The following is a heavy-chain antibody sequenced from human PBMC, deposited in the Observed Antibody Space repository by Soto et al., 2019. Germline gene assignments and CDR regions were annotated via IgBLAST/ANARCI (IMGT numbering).Heavy chain of an antibody. CDR2: ISYDGSNK. Sequence: QVQLVESGGGVVQPGRSLRLSCAASGFTFSSYGMHWVRQAPGKGLEWVAVISYDGSNKYYADSVKGRFTISRDNSXNTLYLQMNSLRAEDTAVYYCAKIRYGDYVAPFDYWGQGTLVTVSS. CDR1: GFTFSSYG. V-gene: IGHV3-30*18. J-gene: IGHJ4*02. D-gene: IGHD4-17*01. CDR3: AKIRYGDYVAPFDY.